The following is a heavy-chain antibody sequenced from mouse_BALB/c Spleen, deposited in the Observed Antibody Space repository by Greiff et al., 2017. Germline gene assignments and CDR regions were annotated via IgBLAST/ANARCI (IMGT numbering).Heavy chain of an antibody. Sequence: QVQLKQSGPGLVAPSQSLSITCTVSGFSLTSYDISWIRQPPGKGLEWLGVIWTGGGTNYNSAFMSRLSISKDNSKSQVFLKMNSLQTDDTAIYYCVRDFPHYYGSLYYYAMDYWGQGTSVTVSS. D-gene: IGHD1-1*01. J-gene: IGHJ4*01. CDR1: GFSLTSYD. CDR3: VRDFPHYYGSLYYYAMDY. V-gene: IGHV2-9-2*01. CDR2: IWTGGGT.